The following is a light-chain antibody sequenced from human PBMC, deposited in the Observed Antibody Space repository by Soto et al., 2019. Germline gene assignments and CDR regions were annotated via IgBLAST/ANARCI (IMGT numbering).Light chain of an antibody. V-gene: IGKV1-12*01. J-gene: IGKJ1*01. CDR2: AAS. CDR1: QDISNW. Sequence: DIQMTQSPPSVSASVGHRVTITCRASQDISNWLAWYQQKPGKSPKLLIYAASSLQSGVPSRFSGSGSGTDFTLTISNLQPEDFATYYCQQVIRFPRTFGQGTKVEIK. CDR3: QQVIRFPRT.